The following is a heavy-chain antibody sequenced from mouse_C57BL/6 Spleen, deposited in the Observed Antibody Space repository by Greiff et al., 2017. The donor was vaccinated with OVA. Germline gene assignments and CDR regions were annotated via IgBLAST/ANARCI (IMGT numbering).Heavy chain of an antibody. Sequence: EVQVVESGGGLVKPGGSLKLSCAASGFTFSSYAMSWVRQTPEKRLEWVATISDGGSYTYYPDNVKGRFTISRDNAKNNLYLQMRHLKSEDTAMYYCARDHYYGSSLYYFDYWGQGTTLTVSS. CDR3: ARDHYYGSSLYYFDY. CDR1: GFTFSSYA. V-gene: IGHV5-4*01. CDR2: ISDGGSYT. D-gene: IGHD1-1*01. J-gene: IGHJ2*01.